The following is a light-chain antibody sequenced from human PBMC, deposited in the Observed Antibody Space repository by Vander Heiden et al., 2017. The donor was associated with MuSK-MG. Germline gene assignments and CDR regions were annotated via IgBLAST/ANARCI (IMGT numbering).Light chain of an antibody. Sequence: DVQLTQSPSFLSASLGDRVTITCRASQHITNYLAWYQQKPGKAPKLLIYSASTLQSGVPSRFSGSGSGTEFTLTIISLQPEDFATCYCQQLNSYPPTFGQGTKPELK. CDR1: QHITNY. J-gene: IGKJ2*01. CDR3: QQLNSYPPT. V-gene: IGKV1-9*01. CDR2: SAS.